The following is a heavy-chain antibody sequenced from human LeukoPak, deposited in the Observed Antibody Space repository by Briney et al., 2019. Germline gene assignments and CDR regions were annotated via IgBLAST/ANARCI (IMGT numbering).Heavy chain of an antibody. CDR2: ISAYNGNT. D-gene: IGHD3-22*01. Sequence: GSSVKVSCEASGGTFTSYGISWVRQAPGQGLEWMGWISAYNGNTNYAQKLQGRVTMTTDTSTSTAYMELRSLRSDDTAVYYCARTKTYYYDSSGYYEEYYFDYWGQGTLVTVSS. V-gene: IGHV1-18*01. J-gene: IGHJ4*02. CDR1: GGTFTSYG. CDR3: ARTKTYYYDSSGYYEEYYFDY.